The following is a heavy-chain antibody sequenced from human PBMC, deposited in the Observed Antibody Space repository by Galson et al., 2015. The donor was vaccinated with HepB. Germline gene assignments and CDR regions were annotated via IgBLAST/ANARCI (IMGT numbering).Heavy chain of an antibody. CDR2: ISATGAYT. V-gene: IGHV3-23*01. CDR3: AKDYVGGVAAHFDQ. D-gene: IGHD3-10*02. Sequence: SLRLSCAVSGFTFGSHAMSWVRQAPGKGLEWVSSISATGAYTYYADSVKGRFTISRDNSENTLFLQMNSLRVEDTALYYCAKDYVGGVAAHFDQWGQGSLVTVSS. J-gene: IGHJ4*02. CDR1: GFTFGSHA.